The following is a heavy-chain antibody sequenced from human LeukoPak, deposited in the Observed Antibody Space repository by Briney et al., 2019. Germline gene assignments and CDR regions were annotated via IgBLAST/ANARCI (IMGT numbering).Heavy chain of an antibody. CDR1: GFTFSSYW. Sequence: RGSLRLSCAASGFTFSSYWMHWVRHAPGKGLVWVSRINSDGSSTSYADSVKGRFTISRDNAMNTLYLQMNSVRAEDTAVYYCAMVRGYYYHGLDVWGQGTTVTVSS. CDR3: AMVRGYYYHGLDV. D-gene: IGHD3-10*01. CDR2: INSDGSST. V-gene: IGHV3-74*01. J-gene: IGHJ6*02.